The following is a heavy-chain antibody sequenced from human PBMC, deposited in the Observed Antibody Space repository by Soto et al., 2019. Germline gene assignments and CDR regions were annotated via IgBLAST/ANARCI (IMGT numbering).Heavy chain of an antibody. V-gene: IGHV3-23*01. Sequence: GGSLRLSCAASGFTFSSYAMGWFRQAPGKGLEWVSAISGSGGSTYYADSVKGRFTISRDNSKNTLYLQMNSLRAEDTAVYYCAKDRRRITMIVVVISAFDRWGQGTMVTVAS. CDR1: GFTFSSYA. CDR3: AKDRRRITMIVVVISAFDR. CDR2: ISGSGGST. J-gene: IGHJ3*02. D-gene: IGHD3-22*01.